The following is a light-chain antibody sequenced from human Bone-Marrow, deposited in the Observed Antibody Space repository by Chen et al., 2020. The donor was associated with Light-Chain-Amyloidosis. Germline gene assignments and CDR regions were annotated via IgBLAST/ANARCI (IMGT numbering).Light chain of an antibody. Sequence: SYVLTPPSSVSVAPGQTAKIACGGNNIGTTSVHWYQQTPGQAPLLVVYDDSDRPSGSPERLSGSNSGNTATLTSSRVEAGDEADYYCQVWDRSSDRPVFGGGTKLTVL. CDR2: DDS. CDR1: NIGTTS. CDR3: QVWDRSSDRPV. J-gene: IGLJ3*02. V-gene: IGLV3-21*02.